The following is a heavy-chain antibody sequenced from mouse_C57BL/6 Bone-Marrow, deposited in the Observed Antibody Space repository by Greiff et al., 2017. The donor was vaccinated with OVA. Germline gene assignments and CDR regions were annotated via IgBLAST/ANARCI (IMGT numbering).Heavy chain of an antibody. CDR2: IYPGAGDT. Sequence: QVQLQQSGAELVKPGASVKLSCKASGYAFSSYWMNWVKQRPGKGLEWIGQIYPGAGDTNYNGKFKGKATLTADPSSSTAYMQLSSLTSEDSAVYFCARSRQLRLPWFAYWGQGTLVTVSA. CDR1: GYAFSSYW. CDR3: ARSRQLRLPWFAY. D-gene: IGHD3-2*02. J-gene: IGHJ3*01. V-gene: IGHV1-80*01.